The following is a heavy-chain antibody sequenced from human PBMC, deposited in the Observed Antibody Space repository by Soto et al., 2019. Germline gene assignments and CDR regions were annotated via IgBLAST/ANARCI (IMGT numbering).Heavy chain of an antibody. V-gene: IGHV3-33*01. CDR3: ARDGAHQDIDY. J-gene: IGHJ4*02. CDR2: IWYDGSNQ. CDR1: GISFGSSG. Sequence: QVQLVESGGGVVQPGRSLRLSCVASGISFGSSGMHWVRQAPGKGLEWVAFIWYDGSNQYYSDSVKGRFTISRDNSMNTVSLQMDSLRGEDTGIYYCARDGAHQDIDYWGQGTLVTVSS. D-gene: IGHD2-2*01.